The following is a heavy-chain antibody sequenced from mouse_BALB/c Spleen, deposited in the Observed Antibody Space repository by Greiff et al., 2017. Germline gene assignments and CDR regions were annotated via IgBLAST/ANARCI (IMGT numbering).Heavy chain of an antibody. CDR3: VRNPIYYGYDEGYYYAMDY. CDR2: IWSGGST. J-gene: IGHJ4*01. D-gene: IGHD2-2*01. V-gene: IGHV2-2-2*01. CDR1: GFSLTSYG. Sequence: VKLMESGPGLVQPSQSLSITCTVSGFSLTSYGVHWVRQSPGKGLEWLGVIWSGGSTDYNAAFISRLSISKDNSKSQVFFKMNSLQADDTAIYYCVRNPIYYGYDEGYYYAMDYWGQGTSVTVSS.